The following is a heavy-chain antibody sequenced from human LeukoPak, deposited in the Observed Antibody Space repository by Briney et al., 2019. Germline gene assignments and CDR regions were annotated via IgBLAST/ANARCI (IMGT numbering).Heavy chain of an antibody. J-gene: IGHJ3*02. V-gene: IGHV3-30*18. Sequence: GGCLRLSCAASGFTLSSYGMHWVRQAPGKGLEWVAVISYDGSNKYYADSVKGRFTISRDNSKNTLYLQMNSLRAEDTAVYYCAKDLRRVVPAADDAFDIWGQGTMVTVSS. CDR3: AKDLRRVVPAADDAFDI. CDR2: ISYDGSNK. D-gene: IGHD2-2*01. CDR1: GFTLSSYG.